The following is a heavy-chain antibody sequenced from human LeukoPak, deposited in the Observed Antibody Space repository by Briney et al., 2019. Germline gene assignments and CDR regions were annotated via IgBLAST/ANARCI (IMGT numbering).Heavy chain of an antibody. V-gene: IGHV3-9*03. J-gene: IGHJ3*02. CDR1: GFTFDDYA. D-gene: IGHD3-22*01. CDR3: AKGDSSGYYRGDDAFDI. Sequence: GGSLRLSCAASGFTFDDYAMHWVRQAPGKGLEWVSGISWNSGNIGYADSVKGRFTISRDNAKNSLYLQMNGLRAEDMALYYCAKGDSSGYYRGDDAFDIWGQGTMVTVSS. CDR2: ISWNSGNI.